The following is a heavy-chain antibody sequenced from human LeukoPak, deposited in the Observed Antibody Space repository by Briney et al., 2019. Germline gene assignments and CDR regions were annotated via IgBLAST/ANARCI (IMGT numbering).Heavy chain of an antibody. Sequence: PSETLSLTCTVSGGSISSYYWSWIRQPPGKGLEWIGYIYYSGSTNYNPSLKSRVTISVDTSKNQFSLKLSSVTAADTAVYYCAGYVVVTAHFDYWGQGTLVTVSS. CDR1: GGSISSYY. CDR2: IYYSGST. J-gene: IGHJ4*02. D-gene: IGHD2-21*02. CDR3: AGYVVVTAHFDY. V-gene: IGHV4-59*01.